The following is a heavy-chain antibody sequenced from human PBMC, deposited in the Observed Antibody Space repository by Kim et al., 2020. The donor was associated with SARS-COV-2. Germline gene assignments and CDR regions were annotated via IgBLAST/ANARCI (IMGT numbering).Heavy chain of an antibody. CDR1: GFTFGDYA. D-gene: IGHD3-22*01. J-gene: IGHJ6*02. Sequence: GGSLRLSCAASGFTFGDYAMHWVRQAPGKGLEWVSGISWNSGSIGYADSVKGRFTISRDNAKNSLYLQMNSLRAEDTALYYCAKDMTPVITMIVVGLGRGGMDVWGQGTTVTVSS. CDR3: AKDMTPVITMIVVGLGRGGMDV. CDR2: ISWNSGSI. V-gene: IGHV3-9*01.